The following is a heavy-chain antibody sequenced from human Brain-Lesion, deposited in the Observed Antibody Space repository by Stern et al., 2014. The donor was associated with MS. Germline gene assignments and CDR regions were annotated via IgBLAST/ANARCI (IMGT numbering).Heavy chain of an antibody. J-gene: IGHJ4*02. V-gene: IGHV3-23*04. D-gene: IGHD2-15*01. Sequence: EVQLVESGGTLVQPGGSLRLSCAASGFTFSSFAMSWVRPTPGKGLEWVSSISGRGTGDSTYYADSVKGRFTISKDNSKNTLYLQMTSLRAEDTAIYYCAKDRFYYSGGSWDYWGQGTLVTVSS. CDR1: GFTFSSFA. CDR3: AKDRFYYSGGSWDY. CDR2: ISGRGTGDST.